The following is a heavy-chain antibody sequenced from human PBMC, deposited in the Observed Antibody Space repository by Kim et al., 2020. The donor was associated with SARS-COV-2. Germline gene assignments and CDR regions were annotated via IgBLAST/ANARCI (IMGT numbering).Heavy chain of an antibody. D-gene: IGHD4-17*01. CDR2: TA. Sequence: TATYTPSLGSRVTISLDTSKTQFSLELTSVTAADTAVYYCARSDLRWFDYWGQGTLLTVSS. CDR3: ARSDLRWFDY. J-gene: IGHJ4*02. V-gene: IGHV4-59*01.